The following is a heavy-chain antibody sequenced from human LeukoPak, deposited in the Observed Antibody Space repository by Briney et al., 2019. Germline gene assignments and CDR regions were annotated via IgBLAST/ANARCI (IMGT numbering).Heavy chain of an antibody. V-gene: IGHV3-53*01. CDR2: IYSGGRT. Sequence: GGSLRLSCAASGFTVSSNYMSWVRQAPGKGLEWVSVIYSGGRTYYADSVKGRFTISRDNSKNTLYLQMNSLRVEDTAVYYCARLGNSGYYFDYWGQGTLVTVS. D-gene: IGHD4-23*01. J-gene: IGHJ4*02. CDR1: GFTVSSNY. CDR3: ARLGNSGYYFDY.